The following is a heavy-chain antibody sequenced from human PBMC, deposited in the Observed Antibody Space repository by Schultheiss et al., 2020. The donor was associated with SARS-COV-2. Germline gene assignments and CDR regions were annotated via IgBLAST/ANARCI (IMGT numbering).Heavy chain of an antibody. Sequence: SETLSLTCTVSGGFISSSNYYWGWIRQPPGKGLEWIGSIYYSGSTYYNPSLKSRVTISVDTSKNQFSLKLSSVTAADTAVYYCASSSGWYGAYYYYYYIDVWGKGTTVTVSS. J-gene: IGHJ6*03. CDR1: GGFISSSNYY. CDR3: ASSSGWYGAYYYYYYIDV. V-gene: IGHV4-39*07. D-gene: IGHD6-19*01. CDR2: IYYSGST.